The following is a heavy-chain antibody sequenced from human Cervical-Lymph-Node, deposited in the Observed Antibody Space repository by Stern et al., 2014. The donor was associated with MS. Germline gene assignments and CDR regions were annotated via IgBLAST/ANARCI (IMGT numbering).Heavy chain of an antibody. V-gene: IGHV3-30*18. D-gene: IGHD3-10*01. CDR2: ISYDGSNI. CDR3: AKSVSPYYGSGSPGAHYYYGMDV. CDR1: GFTFSYHG. Sequence: VQLVESGGGVVQPGRSLRLSCAAYGFTFSYHGMHWVRQAPGKGLEWVALISYDGSNIYSADSVKGRFTVSRDNSKNTLSMQMNSLRPEDTAVYYCAKSVSPYYGSGSPGAHYYYGMDVWGQGTTVTVSS. J-gene: IGHJ6*02.